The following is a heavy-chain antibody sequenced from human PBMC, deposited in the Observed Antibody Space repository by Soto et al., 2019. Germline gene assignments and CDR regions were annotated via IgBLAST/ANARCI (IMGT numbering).Heavy chain of an antibody. CDR2: IYSGGST. V-gene: IGHV3-66*01. CDR1: GFTVSSNY. Sequence: GGSLRLSCAASGFTVSSNYMSWVRQAPGKGLEWVSVIYSGGSTYYADSVKGRFTISRDNSKNTLYLQMNSLRAEDTAVYYCARSGRIAVAGIDYWGQGTLVTVSS. CDR3: ARSGRIAVAGIDY. D-gene: IGHD6-19*01. J-gene: IGHJ4*02.